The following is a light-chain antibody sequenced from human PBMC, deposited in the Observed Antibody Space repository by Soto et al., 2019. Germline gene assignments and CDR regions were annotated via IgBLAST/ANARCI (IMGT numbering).Light chain of an antibody. CDR1: QSITSAY. J-gene: IGKJ1*01. Sequence: EIVLTQSPGILSLPPSQKATLSFMASQSITSAYLAWYQQKPGQAPRLLIYGASSRATGIPDRCSGSGSGTDFTLTLSRLEPEDSAVYYCQQYGKSPPWTFGQGTKVDIK. CDR2: GAS. V-gene: IGKV3-20*01. CDR3: QQYGKSPPWT.